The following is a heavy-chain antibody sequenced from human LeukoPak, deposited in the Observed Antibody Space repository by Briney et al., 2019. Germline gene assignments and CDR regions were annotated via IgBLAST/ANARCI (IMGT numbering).Heavy chain of an antibody. CDR2: ISYDGSNK. J-gene: IGHJ5*02. Sequence: PGGSLRPSCEASGFTFISYALNWAGQAPGKGLEWVAVISYDGSNKYYADSVKGRFTISRDNSKNTLYLQMNSLRAEDTAVYYCARGPHSWFDPWGQGTLVTVSS. V-gene: IGHV3-30-3*01. CDR3: ARGPHSWFDP. CDR1: GFTFISYA.